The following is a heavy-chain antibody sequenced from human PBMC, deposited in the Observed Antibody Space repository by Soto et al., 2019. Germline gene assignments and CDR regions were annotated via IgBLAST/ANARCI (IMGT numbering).Heavy chain of an antibody. CDR2: IYHSGIT. Sequence: SETLSLTCAVSGGSIVSGGYFWSWIRQPPGKGLEWIGNIYHSGITYYNPSLKSRVTISVDRFKNQFSLRLSSVTAADTAVYYCARDRGSSTGSGMDVWGQGTTVTVSS. V-gene: IGHV4-30-2*01. J-gene: IGHJ6*02. CDR1: GGSIVSGGYF. CDR3: ARDRGSSTGSGMDV. D-gene: IGHD6-25*01.